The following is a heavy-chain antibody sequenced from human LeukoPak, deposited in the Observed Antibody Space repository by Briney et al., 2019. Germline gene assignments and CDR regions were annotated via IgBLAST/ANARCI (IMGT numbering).Heavy chain of an antibody. V-gene: IGHV4-4*09. J-gene: IGHJ3*01. D-gene: IGHD1-14*01. CDR3: ARRFRTGGNLHHDAYDV. Sequence: SETLSLTCTVSGASISDYCWGWIRQPPGKGLEWIGHIYPVGSPTCSPSLMSRVSISVDTSKNQFSLELSSVTAADTAVYYCARRFRTGGNLHHDAYDVWGQGTVVTVSS. CDR2: IYPVGSP. CDR1: GASISDYC.